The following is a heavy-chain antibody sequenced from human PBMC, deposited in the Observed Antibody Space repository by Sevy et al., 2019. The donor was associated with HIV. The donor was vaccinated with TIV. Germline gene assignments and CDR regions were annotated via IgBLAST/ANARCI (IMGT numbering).Heavy chain of an antibody. Sequence: GGCLRLSCAASGFNLNNAWMNWVRQAPGKGLEGVGRIKSKTDGGTTDYAAPVKGRFTISRDDSANTLFLQMNSRKIEDTAVYYCSTTLLYHFWSGFDYWGQGTLVPVSS. CDR2: IKSKTDGGTT. CDR3: STTLLYHFWSGFDY. CDR1: GFNLNNAW. D-gene: IGHD3-3*01. J-gene: IGHJ4*02. V-gene: IGHV3-15*07.